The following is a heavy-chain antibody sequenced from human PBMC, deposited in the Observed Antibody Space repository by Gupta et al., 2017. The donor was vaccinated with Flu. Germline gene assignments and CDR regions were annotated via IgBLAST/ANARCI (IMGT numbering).Heavy chain of an antibody. V-gene: IGHV1-69*17. J-gene: IGHJ6*02. CDR3: ARSDSKLLGYYGLDV. Sequence: QAPGQGLEWMGGIIPIFGLANYAQRFQGRVTITADKSTSTAYMDLSSLISEDTAVYYCARSDSKLLGYYGLDVWGQGTTVTVSS. CDR2: IIPIFGLA. D-gene: IGHD2-15*01.